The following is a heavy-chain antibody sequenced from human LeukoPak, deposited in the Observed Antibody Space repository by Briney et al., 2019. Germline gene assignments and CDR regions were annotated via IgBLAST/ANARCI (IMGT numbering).Heavy chain of an antibody. CDR3: VRDVRGSTNRFDP. V-gene: IGHV3-33*01. Sequence: PGRSLRLSCAASGFTLSSSAMHWARQAPGKGLEWVSVIWYDGSNKYYADSVKGRFTISRDISKNTLYLQMNSLRAEDTAMYYCVRDVRGSTNRFDPWGQGTLVTVSS. J-gene: IGHJ5*02. D-gene: IGHD3-10*02. CDR1: GFTLSSSA. CDR2: IWYDGSNK.